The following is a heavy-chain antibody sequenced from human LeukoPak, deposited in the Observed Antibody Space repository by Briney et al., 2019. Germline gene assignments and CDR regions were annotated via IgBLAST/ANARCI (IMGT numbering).Heavy chain of an antibody. CDR1: GGSISSYY. J-gene: IGHJ6*03. CDR3: ARTTEAHSWRTRYYDYYMDV. CDR2: MYTSGST. V-gene: IGHV4-4*07. D-gene: IGHD6-13*01. Sequence: ETLSLTCTVSGGSISSYYWSWIRQPAGKGLQWIGRMYTSGSTNYNPSLKSRVTMSVDTSKNQFSLKLSSVTAADTAVYYCARTTEAHSWRTRYYDYYMDVWGKGTTVTVSS.